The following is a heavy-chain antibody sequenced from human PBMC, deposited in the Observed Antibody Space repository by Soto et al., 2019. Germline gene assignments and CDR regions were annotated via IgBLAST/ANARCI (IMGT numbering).Heavy chain of an antibody. J-gene: IGHJ4*02. Sequence: SETLSLTCTVSGGSISSYCWSWIRQPPGKGLEWIGYIYYSGSTNYNPSLKSRVTISVDTSKNQFSLKLSSVTAADTAVYYCARDSYGDSVYVYWGQGTLLTVSS. CDR2: IYYSGST. V-gene: IGHV4-59*01. D-gene: IGHD4-17*01. CDR3: ARDSYGDSVYVY. CDR1: GGSISSYC.